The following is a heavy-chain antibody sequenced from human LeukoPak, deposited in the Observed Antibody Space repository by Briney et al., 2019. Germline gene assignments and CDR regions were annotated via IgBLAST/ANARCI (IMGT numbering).Heavy chain of an antibody. V-gene: IGHV4-39*06. Sequence: SEALSLTCSVSGGSLSSSSYYWGWIRQPPGRGLEWIGNIYETGSTNYNPSLKSRVTMSVDTSKHQVTLKLTSVTAADTAVYYCATGPWELDYWGQGTLVSVPS. CDR3: ATGPWELDY. CDR1: GGSLSSSSYY. D-gene: IGHD1-26*01. J-gene: IGHJ4*02. CDR2: IYETGST.